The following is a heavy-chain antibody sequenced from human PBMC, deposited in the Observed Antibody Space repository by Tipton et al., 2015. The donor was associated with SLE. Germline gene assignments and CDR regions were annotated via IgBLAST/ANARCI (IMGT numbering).Heavy chain of an antibody. V-gene: IGHV4-39*07. J-gene: IGHJ6*02. CDR2: IYYSGST. Sequence: TLSLTCTVSGGSISSSSYYWGWIRQPPGKGLEWIGSIYYSGSTYYNPSLKSRVTISVDTSENQFSLKLSSVTAADTAVYYCARHRRGELLAYGMDVWGQGTTVTVSS. CDR3: ARHRRGELLAYGMDV. D-gene: IGHD1-26*01. CDR1: GGSISSSSYY.